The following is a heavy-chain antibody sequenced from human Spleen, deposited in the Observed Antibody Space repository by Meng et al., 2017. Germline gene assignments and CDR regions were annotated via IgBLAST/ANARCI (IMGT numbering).Heavy chain of an antibody. CDR3: ARSPRLGEVGPPGY. Sequence: ASVKVSCKASGYTFTSYGISWVRQAPGQGLEWMGWISAYNGNTNYAQNFQDRVTMTTDTSTNIASMEVRSLISDDTAVYYCARSPRLGEVGPPGYWGQGTLVTVSS. CDR2: ISAYNGNT. D-gene: IGHD3-16*01. CDR1: GYTFTSYG. J-gene: IGHJ4*02. V-gene: IGHV1-18*01.